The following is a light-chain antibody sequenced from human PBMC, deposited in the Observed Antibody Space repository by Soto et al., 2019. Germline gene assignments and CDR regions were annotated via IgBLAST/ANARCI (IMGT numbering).Light chain of an antibody. Sequence: EIVLTQSPGTLSLSPVARATLSCRASQSVSSDHLAWYQQKPGQAPRLLIYDASSRAPGIPDRFSGSGSATDFALTISRLEPEDFAVYYCQQYGSSPTFGQGTNVEIK. V-gene: IGKV3-20*01. J-gene: IGKJ2*01. CDR1: QSVSSDH. CDR2: DAS. CDR3: QQYGSSPT.